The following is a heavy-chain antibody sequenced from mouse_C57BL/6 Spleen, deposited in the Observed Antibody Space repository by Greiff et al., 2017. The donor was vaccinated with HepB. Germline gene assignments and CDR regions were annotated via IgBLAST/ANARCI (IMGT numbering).Heavy chain of an antibody. V-gene: IGHV1-55*01. CDR3: ARGSRAWFAY. Sequence: QVQLKQPGAELVKPGPSVKMSCKASGYTFTSYWITWVKQRPGQGLEWIGDIYPGSGSTNYNEKFKSKATLTVDTSSSTAYMQLSSLTSEDSAVYYCARGSRAWFAYWGQGTLVTVSA. J-gene: IGHJ3*01. D-gene: IGHD1-1*01. CDR1: GYTFTSYW. CDR2: IYPGSGST.